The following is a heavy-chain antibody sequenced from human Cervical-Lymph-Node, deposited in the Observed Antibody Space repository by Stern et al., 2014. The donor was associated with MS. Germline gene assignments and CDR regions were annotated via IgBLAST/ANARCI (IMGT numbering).Heavy chain of an antibody. Sequence: EVQLEESGGTVVHPGGSLRLACTVSVFNVSDISMTWVRQPPGKGLEWVSNIYSGGATDYADSVKDRFTVSRDISRNTLFLQMNSLKVDDTAVYYCATDQAWFDPWGQGTLVTVSS. D-gene: IGHD2-2*01. CDR3: ATDQAWFDP. J-gene: IGHJ5*02. CDR1: VFNVSDIS. V-gene: IGHV3-66*01. CDR2: IYSGGAT.